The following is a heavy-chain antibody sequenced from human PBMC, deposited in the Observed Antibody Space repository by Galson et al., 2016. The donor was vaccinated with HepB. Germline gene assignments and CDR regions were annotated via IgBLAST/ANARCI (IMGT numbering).Heavy chain of an antibody. D-gene: IGHD1-14*01. CDR2: ILPIIGTP. Sequence: SVKVSCKAAGNTFSSYPISWVRQAPGQGLEWMGLILPIIGTPHYAPKFLGRVTITAHESTKTAYMELRSLRSDDTAVYFCARGDGNHVDLGLDVWGQGTKVTVSS. J-gene: IGHJ6*02. CDR3: ARGDGNHVDLGLDV. V-gene: IGHV1-69*13. CDR1: GNTFSSYP.